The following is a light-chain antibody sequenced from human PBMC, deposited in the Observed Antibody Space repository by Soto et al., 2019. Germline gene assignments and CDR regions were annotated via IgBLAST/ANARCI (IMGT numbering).Light chain of an antibody. V-gene: IGKV1-12*01. CDR1: QDISSW. CDR3: QQANSFPIT. Sequence: DLQMTQSPSSVSASVGDRVTITCRASQDISSWLAWYQQKPGKAPKLLIYAASSLQSGVPSRFSGSGSGTDFTLTISSLQPEDFATYDCQQANSFPITFGQGTRLEIK. J-gene: IGKJ5*01. CDR2: AAS.